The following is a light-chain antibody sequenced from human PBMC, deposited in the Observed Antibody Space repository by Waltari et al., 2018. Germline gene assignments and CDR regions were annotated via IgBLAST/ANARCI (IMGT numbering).Light chain of an antibody. Sequence: QSVLTQPPPASGTPGQRVTIPCSASRSHIGNNLVYWYQQFPGTAPKLLIYTNYERPSGGPDRFSGSRSGTSASLAISGLRSEDEADYYCASWDDRLSGYVFGPGTKVIVL. CDR1: RSHIGNNL. CDR2: TNY. CDR3: ASWDDRLSGYV. J-gene: IGLJ1*01. V-gene: IGLV1-47*01.